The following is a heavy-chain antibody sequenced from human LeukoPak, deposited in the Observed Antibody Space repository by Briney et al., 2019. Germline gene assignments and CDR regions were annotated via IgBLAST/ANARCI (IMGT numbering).Heavy chain of an antibody. Sequence: SETLSLTCAVSGGSISSSNWWSWVRQPPGKGLEWIGEIYHSGSTNYNPSLKSRVSISVDKSKNQFSLKLSSVTAADTAVYYCAVGGVYLRGGAEAFDIWGQGTMVTVSS. CDR2: IYHSGST. D-gene: IGHD3-10*01. CDR3: AVGGVYLRGGAEAFDI. J-gene: IGHJ3*02. CDR1: GGSISSSNW. V-gene: IGHV4-4*02.